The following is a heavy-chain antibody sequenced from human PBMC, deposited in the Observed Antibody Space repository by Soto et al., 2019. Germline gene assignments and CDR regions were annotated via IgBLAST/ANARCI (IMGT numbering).Heavy chain of an antibody. D-gene: IGHD6-13*01. Sequence: QVQLVESGGGVVQPGRSLRLSCAASGFSFSTYAMHWVRQPPGRRLKWVAVISSDGSKKFYADSVKGRFTISRDNSKNTVYLQMNSLRAEDTAVYYCVRVRGSTSWYDFFDYWGQGTLVTVSS. V-gene: IGHV3-33*01. CDR1: GFSFSTYA. CDR2: ISSDGSKK. CDR3: VRVRGSTSWYDFFDY. J-gene: IGHJ4*02.